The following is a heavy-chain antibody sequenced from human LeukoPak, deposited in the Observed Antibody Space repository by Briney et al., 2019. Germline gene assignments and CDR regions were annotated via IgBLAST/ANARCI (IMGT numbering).Heavy chain of an antibody. CDR3: ARDNSVGDNAWWFDP. D-gene: IGHD1-26*01. CDR2: INPSGGST. J-gene: IGHJ5*02. V-gene: IGHV1-46*01. Sequence: ASVKASCKASGYTFTSYYMHWVRQAPGQGLEWMGIINPSGGSTSYAQKFQGRGTMTRDMSTSTDYMELSSLRSEDTAIYYCARDNSVGDNAWWFDPWGQGTLVTVSS. CDR1: GYTFTSYY.